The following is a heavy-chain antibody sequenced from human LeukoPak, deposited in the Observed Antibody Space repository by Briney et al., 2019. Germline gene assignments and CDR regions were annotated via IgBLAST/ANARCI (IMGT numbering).Heavy chain of an antibody. V-gene: IGHV3-30*02. J-gene: IGHJ4*02. D-gene: IGHD3-10*01. CDR2: IRYDGSNK. CDR1: GFTFSSYG. Sequence: GGSLRLSCAASGFTFSSYGMHWVRQAPGKGLEWVAFIRYDGSNKYYADSVKGRSTIPRDNSKNTLYLQMNSLRAEDTAVYYCAKDEAMVRGVIIRLHYWGQGTLVTVSS. CDR3: AKDEAMVRGVIIRLHY.